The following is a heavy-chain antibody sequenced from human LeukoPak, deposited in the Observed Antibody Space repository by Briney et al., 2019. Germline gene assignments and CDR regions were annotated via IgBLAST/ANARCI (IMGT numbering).Heavy chain of an antibody. CDR2: IWYGGSNK. D-gene: IGHD4-23*01. CDR1: GFTFSSYG. J-gene: IGHJ4*02. Sequence: GGSLRLSCAASGFTFSSYGMHWVRQAPGKGLEWVAVIWYGGSNKYYADSVKGRFTISRDNSKNTLYLQMNSLRAEDTAVYYCARSPPYLVLSAYGGTGEYYFDYWGQGTLVTVSS. V-gene: IGHV3-33*01. CDR3: ARSPPYLVLSAYGGTGEYYFDY.